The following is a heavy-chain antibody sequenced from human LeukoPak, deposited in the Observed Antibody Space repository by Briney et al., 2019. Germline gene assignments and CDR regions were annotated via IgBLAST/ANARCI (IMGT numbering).Heavy chain of an antibody. D-gene: IGHD3-22*01. J-gene: IGHJ4*02. CDR1: GHTFTSYG. V-gene: IGHV1-18*01. Sequence: ASVKVSCKASGHTFTSYGISWVRQAPGQGLEWMGWISAYNGNTNYAQKLQGRVTMTTDTSTSTAYMELRSLRSDDTAVYYCARGVKDSSGSTGEFDYWGQGTLVTVSS. CDR3: ARGVKDSSGSTGEFDY. CDR2: ISAYNGNT.